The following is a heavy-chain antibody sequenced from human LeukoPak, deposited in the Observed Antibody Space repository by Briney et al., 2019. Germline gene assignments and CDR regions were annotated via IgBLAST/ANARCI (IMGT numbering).Heavy chain of an antibody. Sequence: GASVKVSCKASGGTFSSYAISWVRQAPGQGLEWMGGIIPIFGTANYAQKFQGRVTMTRDTSISTAYMELSRLRSDDTAVYYCARGTGEGYSYGRYYFDYWGQGTLVTVSS. CDR2: IIPIFGTA. V-gene: IGHV1-69*05. D-gene: IGHD5-18*01. CDR1: GGTFSSYA. J-gene: IGHJ4*02. CDR3: ARGTGEGYSYGRYYFDY.